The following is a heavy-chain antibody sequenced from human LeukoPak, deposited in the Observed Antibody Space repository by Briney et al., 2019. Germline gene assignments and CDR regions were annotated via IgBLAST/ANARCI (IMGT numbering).Heavy chain of an antibody. CDR1: GFTFSNYN. Sequence: AGGSLRLSRAASGFTFSNYNMNWVRQTPGKGLEWVSSITRDSIYTFYADSVKGRFTISRDNAKDTLYLQMNSLRVDDTAVYYCGRENYDYVWGREAYTVDWFDPWGQGTLVTVSS. J-gene: IGHJ5*02. CDR3: GRENYDYVWGREAYTVDWFDP. V-gene: IGHV3-21*04. CDR2: ITRDSIYT. D-gene: IGHD3-16*01.